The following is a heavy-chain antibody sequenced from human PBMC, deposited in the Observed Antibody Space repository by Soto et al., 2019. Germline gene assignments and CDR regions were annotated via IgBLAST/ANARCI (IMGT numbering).Heavy chain of an antibody. J-gene: IGHJ4*02. D-gene: IGHD2-15*01. CDR2: INHSGST. Sequence: SETLSLTCAVYGGSFSGYYWSWIRQRPGKGLEWIGEINHSGSTNYNPSLKSRVTISVDTSKNQFSLKLSSVTAADTAVYYCARDVGYCSGGSCATGGYWGQGTLVTVSS. V-gene: IGHV4-34*01. CDR3: ARDVGYCSGGSCATGGY. CDR1: GGSFSGYY.